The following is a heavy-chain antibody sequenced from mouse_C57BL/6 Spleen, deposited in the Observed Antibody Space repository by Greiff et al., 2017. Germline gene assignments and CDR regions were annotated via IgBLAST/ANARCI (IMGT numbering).Heavy chain of an antibody. J-gene: IGHJ2*01. V-gene: IGHV1-80*01. Sequence: QVQLKESGAELVKPGASVKLSCKASGYAFRSYWMNWVKQRPGKGLEWIGQIYPGDGDTNYNGKFKGKATLTADKSSSTAYMQLSSLTSEDSAVYFCARELLRSLDYWGQGTTLTVSS. CDR2: IYPGDGDT. CDR1: GYAFRSYW. D-gene: IGHD1-1*01. CDR3: ARELLRSLDY.